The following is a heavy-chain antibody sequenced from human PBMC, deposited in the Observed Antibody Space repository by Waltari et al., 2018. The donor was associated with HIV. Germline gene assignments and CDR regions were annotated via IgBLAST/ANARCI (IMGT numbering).Heavy chain of an antibody. D-gene: IGHD5-18*01. CDR3: ARGGYGWLPDGY. V-gene: IGHV3-30-3*01. CDR1: GFTFSGYA. Sequence: VQLVESGGGVVQPGRSLRLACAASGFTFSGYAIHWVRQAPGKGLEWVAVISYDGSNKYYADSVKGRFTISRDNSKNTLYLQMNSLRAEDTAVYYCARGGYGWLPDGYWGQGTLVTVSS. J-gene: IGHJ4*02. CDR2: ISYDGSNK.